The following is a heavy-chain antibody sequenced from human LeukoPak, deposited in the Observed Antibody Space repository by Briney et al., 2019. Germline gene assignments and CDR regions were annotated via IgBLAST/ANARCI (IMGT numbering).Heavy chain of an antibody. CDR1: GDSISGSRYY. CDR2: IYYSGST. CDR3: ARRITGTTSDSFDY. V-gene: IGHV4-39*01. J-gene: IGHJ4*01. D-gene: IGHD1-20*01. Sequence: SEALSLTCTVSGDSISGSRYYWAWIRQPTGKGLEWIGSIYYSGSTYYNPSLKSRVTISVDTSKNQFSLKLSSVTAADTAVYYCARRITGTTSDSFDYWGQEPWSPSPQ.